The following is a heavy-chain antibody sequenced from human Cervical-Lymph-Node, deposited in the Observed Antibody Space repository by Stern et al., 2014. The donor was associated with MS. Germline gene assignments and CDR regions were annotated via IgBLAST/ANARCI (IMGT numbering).Heavy chain of an antibody. CDR3: ASRGTPFDVTSINEY. J-gene: IGHJ4*02. CDR2: ISHNGATT. V-gene: IGHV3-30-3*01. Sequence: VQLEESGGGVVQPGRSLRLSCAASGFTFSSFAMHWVRQAPGKGLEWVAVISHNGATTYYADSVKGRFTISRDNSKDTVFRQMNSLRPEDTAVYYCASRGTPFDVTSINEYWGQGTLVTVSS. D-gene: IGHD1-1*01. CDR1: GFTFSSFA.